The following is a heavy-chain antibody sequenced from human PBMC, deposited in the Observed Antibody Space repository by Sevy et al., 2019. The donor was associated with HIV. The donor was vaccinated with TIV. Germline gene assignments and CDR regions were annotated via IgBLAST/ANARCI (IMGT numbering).Heavy chain of an antibody. CDR2: IYYSGST. CDR3: ARQGEQQLVRLCFQH. J-gene: IGHJ1*01. V-gene: IGHV4-39*01. D-gene: IGHD6-13*01. CDR1: GGAISSSSYY. Sequence: SETLSLTCTVSGGAISSSSYYWGWIRQPPGKGLEWIGSIYYSGSTSYNPSLKSRVTISVDTSKNQFSLKLSSVTAADTAVYYCARQGEQQLVRLCFQHWGQGTLVTVSS.